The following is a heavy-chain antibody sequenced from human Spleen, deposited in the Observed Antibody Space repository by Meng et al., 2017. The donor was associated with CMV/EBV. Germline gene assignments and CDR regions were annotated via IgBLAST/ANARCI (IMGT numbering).Heavy chain of an antibody. CDR1: GYTFTGYY. D-gene: IGHD3-3*01. CDR2: INPNSGGT. J-gene: IGHJ5*02. CDR3: ARDALEVDFWSGYYPYNWFDP. Sequence: ASVKVSCKASGYTFTGYYMHWVRQAPGQGLEWMGWINPNSGGTDYAQKFQGRVTMTRDTSISTAYMELSRLRSDDTAVYYCARDALEVDFWSGYYPYNWFDPWGQGTLVTVS. V-gene: IGHV1-2*02.